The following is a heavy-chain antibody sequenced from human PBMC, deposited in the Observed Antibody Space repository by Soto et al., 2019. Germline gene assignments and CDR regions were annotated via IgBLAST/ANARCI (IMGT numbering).Heavy chain of an antibody. J-gene: IGHJ4*02. V-gene: IGHV3-74*01. CDR2: INGNGGLT. Sequence: EVQLVESGGGLVQPGGSLRLSCAASGFTFGNYWLHWVRQAPGKGLVWVSRINGNGGLTNYADSVKGRFTVSRDNAKNTVFLQVDSLTAEDTAVYYWARGVPTSSYFDYWGQGTLVTVSS. CDR3: ARGVPTSSYFDY. CDR1: GFTFGNYW.